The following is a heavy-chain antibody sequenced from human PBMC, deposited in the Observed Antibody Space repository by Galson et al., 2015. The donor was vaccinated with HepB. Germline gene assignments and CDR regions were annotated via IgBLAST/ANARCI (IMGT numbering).Heavy chain of an antibody. CDR1: GYTFTSYA. V-gene: IGHV7-4-1*02. CDR2: INTNTGNP. D-gene: IGHD4-17*01. CDR3: ARLYGDYAYYYYGMDV. Sequence: SVKVSCKASGYTFTSYAMNWVRQAPGQGLEWMGWINTNTGNPTYAQGFTGRFVFSLDTSVSTAYLQISSLKAEDTAVYYCARLYGDYAYYYYGMDVWGQGTTVTVSS. J-gene: IGHJ6*02.